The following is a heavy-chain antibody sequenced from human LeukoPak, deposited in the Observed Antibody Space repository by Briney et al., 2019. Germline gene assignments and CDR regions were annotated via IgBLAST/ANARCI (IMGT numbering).Heavy chain of an antibody. CDR1: GASISGSGYY. Sequence: SETLSLTCTVSGASISGSGYYWGWIRQPPGKGLEWIGSIYSSGSTYYNASLQSRVTISIETTKNQISLRLNSVTAADTAMYYCAKSGGYGLIDYWGQGTLVTVSS. CDR2: IYSSGST. V-gene: IGHV4-39*01. J-gene: IGHJ4*02. D-gene: IGHD1-26*01. CDR3: AKSGGYGLIDY.